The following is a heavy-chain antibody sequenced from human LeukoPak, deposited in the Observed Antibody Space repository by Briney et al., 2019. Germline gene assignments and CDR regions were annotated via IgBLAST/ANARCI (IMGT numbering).Heavy chain of an antibody. CDR3: ARDLGISGWYAPPLGYFDY. CDR1: GYTFTGYC. Sequence: ASVKISCKASGYTFTGYCMHWVRQAPGQGLEWMGWINPKSGGTNYAQKFQGRVTMTRDTSISTTYMELSRLRSDDTAVYYCARDLGISGWYAPPLGYFDYWGQGALVTVSS. J-gene: IGHJ4*02. CDR2: INPKSGGT. D-gene: IGHD6-19*01. V-gene: IGHV1-2*02.